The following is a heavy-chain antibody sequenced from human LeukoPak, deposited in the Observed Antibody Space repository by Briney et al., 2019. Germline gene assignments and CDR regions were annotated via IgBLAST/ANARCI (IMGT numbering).Heavy chain of an antibody. CDR3: AGSGRFDC. V-gene: IGHV1-69*13. CDR1: GGTFSSYT. CDR2: IIPIVETA. Sequence: ASVKVSCKVSGGTFSSYTINWVRQAPGHGFEWMGGIIPIVETADYAQKFQGRVKITADETTTTAYLELTSLRSEDTAVYYCAGSGRFDCWGQGTLVTVSS. D-gene: IGHD1-26*01. J-gene: IGHJ4*02.